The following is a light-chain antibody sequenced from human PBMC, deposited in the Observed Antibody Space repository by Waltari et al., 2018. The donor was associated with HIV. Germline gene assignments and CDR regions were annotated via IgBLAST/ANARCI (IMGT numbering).Light chain of an antibody. J-gene: IGKJ1*01. CDR1: QSVSSN. CDR3: QQYNNWPPT. CDR2: GAS. Sequence: EIVMTQSPATLSVSPGESATLSCRASQSVSSNVAWYQQKPGQAPRLLIYGASTRATGIPARFSGSGSGTEFTLTISSLQSEDFAVYYCQQYNNWPPTFGQGTKVEIK. V-gene: IGKV3-15*01.